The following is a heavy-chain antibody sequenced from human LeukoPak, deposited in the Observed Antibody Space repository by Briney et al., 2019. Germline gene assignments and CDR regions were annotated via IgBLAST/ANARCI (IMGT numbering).Heavy chain of an antibody. CDR1: GFTFSDYW. CDR2: IEQDGSDI. CDR3: ARIGGSGTYWDY. Sequence: GGSLRLSCAASGFTFSDYWMTWFRQAPGKGPERVASIEQDGSDIQYVDFVKGRFTISRDNAKNSLFLQMNSLRAEDTAVYYCARIGGSGTYWDYWGQGTLVTVSS. D-gene: IGHD3-10*01. V-gene: IGHV3-7*01. J-gene: IGHJ4*02.